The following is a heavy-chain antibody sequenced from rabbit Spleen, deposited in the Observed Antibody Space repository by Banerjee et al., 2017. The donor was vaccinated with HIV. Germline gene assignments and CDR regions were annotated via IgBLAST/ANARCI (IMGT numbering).Heavy chain of an antibody. J-gene: IGHJ6*01. D-gene: IGHD8-1*01. CDR2: INAVTGKA. Sequence: QEQLVESGGGLVQPEGSLTLTCTASGFSFSNKAVMCWVCQAPGKGLEWIACINAVTGKAVYASWAKGRFTFSKTSSTTVTLQMTSLTAADTATYFCARDTGSSFSSYGMDLWGQGTLVTVS. CDR1: GFSFSNKAV. CDR3: ARDTGSSFSSYGMDL. V-gene: IGHV1S45*01.